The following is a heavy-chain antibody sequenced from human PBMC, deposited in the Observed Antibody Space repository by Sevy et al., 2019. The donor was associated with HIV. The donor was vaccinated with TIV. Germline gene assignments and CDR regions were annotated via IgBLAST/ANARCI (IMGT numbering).Heavy chain of an antibody. CDR3: AREMGDS. CDR2: ISYSRST. J-gene: IGHJ4*02. Sequence: SEALSLTCTVSGGSISRGGYYWSWIRQHPGKGLEWIGYISYSRSTAYNPSLKSRLTISVDMSKNQFSLRLTSVIAAETAVYYCAREMGDSWGQGILVTVSS. CDR1: GGSISRGGYY. V-gene: IGHV4-31*03.